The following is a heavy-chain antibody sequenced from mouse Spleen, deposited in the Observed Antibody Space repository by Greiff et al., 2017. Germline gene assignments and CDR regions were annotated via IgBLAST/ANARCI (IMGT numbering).Heavy chain of an antibody. V-gene: IGHV1-9*01. CDR2: ILPGSGST. D-gene: IGHD1-2*01. Sequence: QVQLQQSGAELMKPGATVKLSCKATGYTFTGYWIEWVKQSPGHGLEWMGEILPGSGSTNYNEKFKGKATFTADDSSKTAYMQLSSLTTEDSAIYYSAFITTGTEDWYFDVWGAGTTVTVSS. CDR3: AFITTGTEDWYFDV. J-gene: IGHJ1*01. CDR1: GYTFTGYW.